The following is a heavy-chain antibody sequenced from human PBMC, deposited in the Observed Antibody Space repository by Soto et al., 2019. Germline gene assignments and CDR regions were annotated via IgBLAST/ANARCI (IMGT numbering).Heavy chain of an antibody. CDR2: IFYDGFNE. Sequence: QVQLVESGGGVVQPGTSLRLSCAASGFTFRQYGMHWVRQAPGKGLEWVAVIFYDGFNEYYADSVRGRFTVSRDNSGNRVYLQMNSLRVEDTAVYYCVRGWGSGVPLSGLDLWRQGTAVVVSS. D-gene: IGHD6-19*01. V-gene: IGHV3-33*01. CDR1: GFTFRQYG. J-gene: IGHJ3*01. CDR3: VRGWGSGVPLSGLDL.